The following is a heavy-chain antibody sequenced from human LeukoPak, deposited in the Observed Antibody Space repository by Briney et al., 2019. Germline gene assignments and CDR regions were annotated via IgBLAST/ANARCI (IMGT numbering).Heavy chain of an antibody. D-gene: IGHD3-10*01. Sequence: SETLSLTCTVSGGSISSYYWSWIRQPPGKGLEWIGYIYYSGSTNYNPSPKSRVTISVDTSKNQFSLKLSSVTAADTAVYYCARGAMVRGVFDYWGQGTLVTVSS. V-gene: IGHV4-59*12. CDR1: GGSISSYY. J-gene: IGHJ4*02. CDR3: ARGAMVRGVFDY. CDR2: IYYSGST.